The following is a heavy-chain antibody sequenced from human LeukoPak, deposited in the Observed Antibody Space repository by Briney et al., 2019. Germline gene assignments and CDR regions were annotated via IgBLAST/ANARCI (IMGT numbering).Heavy chain of an antibody. Sequence: ASVKVSCEASGGTFSSYAISWVRQATGQGLEWMGWMNPNSGNTGYAQKFQGRVTITRNTSISTAYMELSSLRSEDTAVYYCARGREGYYYYYMDVWGKGTTVTVSS. CDR2: MNPNSGNT. V-gene: IGHV1-8*03. CDR1: GGTFSSYA. CDR3: ARGREGYYYYYMDV. J-gene: IGHJ6*03.